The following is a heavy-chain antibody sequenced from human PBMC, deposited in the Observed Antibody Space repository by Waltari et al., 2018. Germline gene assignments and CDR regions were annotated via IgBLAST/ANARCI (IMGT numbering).Heavy chain of an antibody. D-gene: IGHD6-13*01. CDR1: GGSFSGYY. CDR3: ARGYSSRGYYYYYYGMDV. J-gene: IGHJ6*02. V-gene: IGHV4-34*01. CDR2: INHSGST. Sequence: QVQLQQWGAGLLKPSETLSLTCAVYGGSFSGYYWSWIRQPPGQGLEWIGEINHSGSTNYNPSLKSRVTISVDTSKNQFSLKLSSVTAADTAVYYCARGYSSRGYYYYYYGMDVWGQGTTVTVSS.